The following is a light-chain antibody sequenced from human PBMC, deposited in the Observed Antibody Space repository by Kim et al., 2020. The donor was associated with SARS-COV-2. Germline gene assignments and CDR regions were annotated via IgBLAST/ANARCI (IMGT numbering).Light chain of an antibody. Sequence: ATITCKASQSFLDSSNNKNYFAWYQQKPGQPPKLLIYWASTREYGVPDRFSGSGSGTDFTLTISSLQAEDVAVYYCQQYYSTPYTFGQGTKLEIK. CDR2: WAS. CDR3: QQYYSTPYT. V-gene: IGKV4-1*01. J-gene: IGKJ2*01. CDR1: QSFLDSSNNKNY.